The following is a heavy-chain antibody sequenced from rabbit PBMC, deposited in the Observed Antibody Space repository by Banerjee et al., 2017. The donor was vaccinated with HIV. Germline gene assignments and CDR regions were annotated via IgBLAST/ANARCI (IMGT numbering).Heavy chain of an antibody. CDR1: GFSFSNKYV. CDR2: IGIGSGTT. V-gene: IGHV1S45*01. Sequence: QEQLVESGGGLVKPEGSLTLTCTASGFSFSNKYVMCWVRQAPGKGLEWIGCIGIGSGTTYYASWAKGRFTITKTSSTTVTLQMTSLTAADTATYFCARRTNNFKLWGPGTLVTVS. J-gene: IGHJ4*01. CDR3: ARRTNNFKL.